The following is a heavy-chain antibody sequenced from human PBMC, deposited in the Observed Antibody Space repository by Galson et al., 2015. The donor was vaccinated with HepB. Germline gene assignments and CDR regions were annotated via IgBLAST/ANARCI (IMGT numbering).Heavy chain of an antibody. CDR1: GYTFTSYD. J-gene: IGHJ4*01. Sequence: SVKVSCKASGYTFTSYDINWVRRAPGQGFEWMGWMNPNSGKTGYAQNFQGRVAMNRDTSISTAYLELSSLRSEDTAVYYCARAGYCSSASCWGFDYWGHGTLVTVS. CDR2: MNPNSGKT. CDR3: ARAGYCSSASCWGFDY. V-gene: IGHV1-8*01. D-gene: IGHD2-2*03.